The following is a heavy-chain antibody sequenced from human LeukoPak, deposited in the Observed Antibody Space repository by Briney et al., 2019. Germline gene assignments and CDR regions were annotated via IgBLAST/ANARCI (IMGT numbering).Heavy chain of an antibody. CDR2: ITGSGGST. CDR3: ARQGDDY. V-gene: IGHV3-23*01. Sequence: GGSLRLSCAASGFTFSNYGMAWVRQVPGKGLEWVSAITGSGGSTYYADSVKGRFTISRDNAKNSLYLQMNSLRAEDTAVYYCARQGDDYWGHGTLVTVSS. D-gene: IGHD3-16*01. CDR1: GFTFSNYG. J-gene: IGHJ4*01.